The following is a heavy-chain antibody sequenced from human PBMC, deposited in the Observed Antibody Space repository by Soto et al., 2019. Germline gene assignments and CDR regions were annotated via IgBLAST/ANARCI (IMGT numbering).Heavy chain of an antibody. Sequence: QLQLQESGPGLVKPSETLSLTCTVSGGSISSSSYYWGWIRQPPGKGLEWIGSIYYSGNTYYTPSLKSPVTISVDTSKYQFSLKLSSVTAADTAVYYCAREGGRYCTGGSCQVDYWGQGTLVTVSS. CDR1: GGSISSSSYY. CDR3: AREGGRYCTGGSCQVDY. V-gene: IGHV4-39*02. D-gene: IGHD2-15*01. J-gene: IGHJ4*02. CDR2: IYYSGNT.